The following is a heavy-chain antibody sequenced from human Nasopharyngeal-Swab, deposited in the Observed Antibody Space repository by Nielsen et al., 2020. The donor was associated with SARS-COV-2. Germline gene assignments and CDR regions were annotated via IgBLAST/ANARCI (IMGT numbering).Heavy chain of an antibody. V-gene: IGHV3-30*18. Sequence: GESLKISCAASGFTFSSYGMHWVRQAPGKGLEWVAVISYDGSNKYYADSVKGRFTISRDNSKNTLYLQMNSLRAEDTAVYYCAKEAEEVYCYGSGSYDYWGQGTLVTVSS. J-gene: IGHJ4*02. CDR2: ISYDGSNK. CDR1: GFTFSSYG. D-gene: IGHD3-10*01. CDR3: AKEAEEVYCYGSGSYDY.